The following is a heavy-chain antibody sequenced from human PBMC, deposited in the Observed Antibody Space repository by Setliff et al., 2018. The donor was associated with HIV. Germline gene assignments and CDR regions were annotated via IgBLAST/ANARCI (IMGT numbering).Heavy chain of an antibody. D-gene: IGHD4-17*01. CDR1: GYKFSDQFRNHY. CDR2: INPETGGT. Sequence: ASVKVSCKASGYKFSDQFRNHYMHWVRQVPGQGLEWMGMINPETGGTTYSQRFQGRVTITSDTSTDTAYMELSSLRSEDTAVYFCARGTTATDYYYYMDVWGKCTSVTVSS. V-gene: IGHV1-2*02. J-gene: IGHJ6*03. CDR3: ARGTTATDYYYYMDV.